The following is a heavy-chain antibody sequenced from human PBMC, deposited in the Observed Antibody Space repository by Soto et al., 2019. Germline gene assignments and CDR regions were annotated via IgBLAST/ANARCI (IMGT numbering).Heavy chain of an antibody. CDR2: IPQEGGDG. V-gene: IGHV3-7*03. Sequence: VQLVESGGGVVQPGESLKLSCEVSGFTFSMYSMSWVRQAPGKGLEWVAKIPQEGGDGHYLDSVKGRFIISRDNAKNSLYLQMNSLRGDDTAVYYCARDQLILPAHDFFYGSDVWGQGATVTVS. CDR3: ARDQLILPAHDFFYGSDV. D-gene: IGHD2-15*01. CDR1: GFTFSMYS. J-gene: IGHJ6*02.